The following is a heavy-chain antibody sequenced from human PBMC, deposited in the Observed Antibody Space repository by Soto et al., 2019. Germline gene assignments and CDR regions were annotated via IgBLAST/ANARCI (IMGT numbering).Heavy chain of an antibody. V-gene: IGHV1-46*01. J-gene: IGHJ6*02. CDR3: ASSPAFSSSWYGIPTGPSHGMAV. D-gene: IGHD6-13*01. CDR1: GYTFTSFY. CDR2: INPSGGIT. Sequence: QMQLVQSGAEVKRPGASVRVSCKSSGYTFTSFYIHWVRQAPGQGLEWMGIINPSGGITNFAPRCQGSAPMTRAMSSNTHSMELSSVNSDDSAVYYCASSPAFSSSWYGIPTGPSHGMAVWGQGTTVTVS.